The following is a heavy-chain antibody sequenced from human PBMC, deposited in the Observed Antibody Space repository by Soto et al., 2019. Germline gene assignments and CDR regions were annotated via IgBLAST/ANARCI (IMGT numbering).Heavy chain of an antibody. CDR3: AKDASSSGDFDY. V-gene: IGHV3-30*18. J-gene: IGHJ4*02. D-gene: IGHD2-15*01. CDR1: GFTFSSYG. CDR2: ISYDGSNK. Sequence: GGSLRLSCAASGFTFSSYGMHWVRQAPGKGLEWVAVISYDGSNKYYADSVKGRFTISRDNSKNTLYLQMNSLRAEDTAVYYCAKDASSSGDFDYWGQGTLVTVSS.